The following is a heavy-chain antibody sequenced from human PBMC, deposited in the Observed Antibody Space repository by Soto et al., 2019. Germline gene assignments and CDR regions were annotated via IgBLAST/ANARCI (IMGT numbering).Heavy chain of an antibody. CDR1: GGTFSSYA. D-gene: IGHD2-15*01. V-gene: IGHV1-69*12. CDR3: ARPIVVVVAATVVDYYGMDV. J-gene: IGHJ6*02. Sequence: QVQLVQSGAEVKKPGSSVKVSCKASGGTFSSYAISWVRQAPGQGLEWMGGIIPIFGTANYAQKFQGRVTITADESTSTAYMEPSSLRSEDTAVYYCARPIVVVVAATVVDYYGMDVWGQGTTVTVSS. CDR2: IIPIFGTA.